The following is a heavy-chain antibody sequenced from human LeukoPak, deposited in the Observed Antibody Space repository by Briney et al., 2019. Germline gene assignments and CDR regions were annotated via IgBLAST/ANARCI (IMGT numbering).Heavy chain of an antibody. D-gene: IGHD6-6*01. CDR3: AKLQQLGGVDY. V-gene: IGHV3-23*01. Sequence: GGSLRLSSAASGFTFSGYSMSWVRQAAGKWLEWVSSVRSSSGSTYYADSVKGRFTISRDNSKNTLYRQMNSLRAEDTAVYYCAKLQQLGGVDYWGQGTLVTVSS. CDR1: GFTFSGYS. J-gene: IGHJ4*02. CDR2: VRSSSGST.